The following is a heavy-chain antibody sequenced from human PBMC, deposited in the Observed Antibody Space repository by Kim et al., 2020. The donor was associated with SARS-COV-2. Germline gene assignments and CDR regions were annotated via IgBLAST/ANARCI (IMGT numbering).Heavy chain of an antibody. CDR2: INHSGST. CDR3: ARGPRYSSSWYLN. Sequence: SETLSLTCAVYGGSFSGYYWSWIRQPPGKGLEWIGEINHSGSTNYNPSLKSRVTISVDTSKNQFSLKLSSVTAADTAVYYCARGPRYSSSWYLNWGQGTL. V-gene: IGHV4-34*01. D-gene: IGHD6-13*01. J-gene: IGHJ4*02. CDR1: GGSFSGYY.